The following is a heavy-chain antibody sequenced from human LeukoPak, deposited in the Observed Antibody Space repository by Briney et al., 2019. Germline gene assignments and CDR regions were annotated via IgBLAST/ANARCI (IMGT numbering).Heavy chain of an antibody. CDR2: FDPEDGAT. CDR3: AADRADFDSSGYALDY. Sequence: ASVKVSCKVSGYSLTELSMQWVRQAPGKGLEWMGGFDPEDGATIYAEKFQGRVTMTEDTSTDTAYMKLSSLRSEDTAVYYCAADRADFDSSGYALDYWGQGTLVTVSS. J-gene: IGHJ4*02. D-gene: IGHD3-22*01. V-gene: IGHV1-24*01. CDR1: GYSLTELS.